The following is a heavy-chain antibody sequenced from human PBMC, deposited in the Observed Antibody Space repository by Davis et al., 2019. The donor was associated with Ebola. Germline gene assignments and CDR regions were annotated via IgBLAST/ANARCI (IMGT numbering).Heavy chain of an antibody. J-gene: IGHJ4*02. Sequence: GGSLRLSCAASGFTFSSYSMNWVRQAPGKGLEWVSYISSSGSTIYYADSVKGRFTISRDNAKNSLYLQMNSLKAEDTAVYYRAKDISQSSTVTTYYFDYWGQGTLVTVSS. CDR2: ISSSGSTI. CDR3: AKDISQSSTVTTYYFDY. V-gene: IGHV3-48*04. D-gene: IGHD4-17*01. CDR1: GFTFSSYS.